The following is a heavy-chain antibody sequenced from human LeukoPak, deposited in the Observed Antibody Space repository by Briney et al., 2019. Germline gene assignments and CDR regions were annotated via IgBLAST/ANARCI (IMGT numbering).Heavy chain of an antibody. CDR2: IIPIVGTA. CDR1: GGTFSSYA. CDR3: ARGKGYYDSSGYYCSD. D-gene: IGHD3-22*01. Sequence: GASVKVSCKASGGTFSSYAISWVRQGPGQGLEWMGGIIPIVGTANYTQKFQGAGTITTDETTSTAHMALSTLRYEDTAVYYCARGKGYYDSSGYYCSDWGQGTLVTVSS. V-gene: IGHV1-69*05. J-gene: IGHJ4*02.